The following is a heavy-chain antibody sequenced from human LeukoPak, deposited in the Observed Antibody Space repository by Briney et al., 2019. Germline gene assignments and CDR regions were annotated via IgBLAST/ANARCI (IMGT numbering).Heavy chain of an antibody. Sequence: GASVKVSCKTSGYTCADYFIHWVRQAPGQGLEWMGRINANSGGTEYQQKFQGRVTMTRDTSISTAYVEVNWLISDDTAIYYCARDVSSTPNWEFHYWGQGTLVTVSS. J-gene: IGHJ4*02. D-gene: IGHD1-26*01. CDR1: GYTCADYF. CDR2: INANSGGT. CDR3: ARDVSSTPNWEFHY. V-gene: IGHV1-2*06.